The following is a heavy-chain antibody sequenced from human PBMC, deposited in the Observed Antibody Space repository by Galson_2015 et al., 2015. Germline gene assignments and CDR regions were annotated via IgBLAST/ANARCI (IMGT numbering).Heavy chain of an antibody. Sequence: SLRLSCAASGFTFSSYAIHWVRQAPGKGLEWVAVISYDGSNKYYADSVKGRFTISRDNSKNTLYLQTNSLRAEDTAVYYCARDLGSAGYFDYWGQGTLVTVSS. CDR3: ARDLGSAGYFDY. D-gene: IGHD6-25*01. J-gene: IGHJ4*02. V-gene: IGHV3-30-3*01. CDR2: ISYDGSNK. CDR1: GFTFSSYA.